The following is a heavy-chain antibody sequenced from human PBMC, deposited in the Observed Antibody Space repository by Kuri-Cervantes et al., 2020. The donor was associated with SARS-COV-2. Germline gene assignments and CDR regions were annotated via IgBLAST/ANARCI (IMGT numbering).Heavy chain of an antibody. CDR1: GGSISSSSYY. Sequence: SETLSLTCTVSGGSISSSSYYWGWIRQPPGKGLEWIGSIYYSGSTYFNPSLRSRVTISVDTSKNQFSPKLSSVTAADTAVYYCARHTAVGATKGDAFDIWGQATMVTVSS. CDR2: IYYSGST. V-gene: IGHV4-39*01. CDR3: ARHTAVGATKGDAFDI. J-gene: IGHJ3*02. D-gene: IGHD1-26*01.